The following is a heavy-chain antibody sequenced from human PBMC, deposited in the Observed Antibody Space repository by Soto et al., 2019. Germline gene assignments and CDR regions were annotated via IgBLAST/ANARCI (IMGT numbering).Heavy chain of an antibody. D-gene: IGHD6-25*01. CDR2: IDSDGSST. CDR3: AIPVAAAGTHLYFDGLDA. V-gene: IGHV3-74*01. J-gene: IGHJ6*01. CDR1: GFTFRSYW. Sequence: EVQLVESGGGLVQPGGSLRLSCAASGFTFRSYWMHWVRQVPGKGLVWVSRIDSDGSSTNYADSVKGRFTISRDNAKNTVYLQMNRLRTEDTGVYYCAIPVAAAGTHLYFDGLDAWGQGTTVTVSS.